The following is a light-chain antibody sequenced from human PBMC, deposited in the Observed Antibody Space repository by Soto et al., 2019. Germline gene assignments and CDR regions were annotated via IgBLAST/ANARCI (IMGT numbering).Light chain of an antibody. CDR2: DAS. V-gene: IGKV1-33*01. J-gene: IGKJ3*01. CDR3: QQYDNLPLFT. CDR1: QDISNY. Sequence: DIQMTQSPSSLSASVGDRVTITCQASQDISNYLNWYQQKPGKAPKLLIYDASNLERGVPSRFSGSESGTDFIFTISSLQPDDIATYYCQQYDNLPLFTFGPGTKVDIK.